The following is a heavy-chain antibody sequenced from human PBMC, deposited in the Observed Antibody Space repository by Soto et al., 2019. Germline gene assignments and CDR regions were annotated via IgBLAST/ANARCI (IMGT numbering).Heavy chain of an antibody. D-gene: IGHD5-18*01. CDR2: IYNTGST. J-gene: IGHJ2*01. CDR1: GGSISRYY. CDR3: ARAGGYSDRALGHEWWYFDI. Sequence: PSETLSLTCSVSGGSISRYYWSWIRQPAGKGLEWIGRIYNTGSTNYNPSLKSRVTMSVDTSKNQFSLRLKSVTAADTAVYYCARAGGYSDRALGHEWWYFDIWGRGSLVTVSS. V-gene: IGHV4-4*07.